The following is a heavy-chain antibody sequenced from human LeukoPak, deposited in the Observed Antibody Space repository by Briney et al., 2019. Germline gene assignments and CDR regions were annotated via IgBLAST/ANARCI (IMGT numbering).Heavy chain of an antibody. V-gene: IGHV3-33*01. D-gene: IGHD6-6*01. CDR1: GFTFSSYG. CDR3: ARDRGTAARRAWLDP. J-gene: IGHJ5*02. CDR2: IWYDGSNK. Sequence: GGSLRLSCAASGFTFSSYGMHWVRQAPGKGLEWVAVIWYDGSNKYYADSVKGRFTISRDNSKNTLYLQMNSLRAEDTAVYYCARDRGTAARRAWLDPWGQGTLVTVSS.